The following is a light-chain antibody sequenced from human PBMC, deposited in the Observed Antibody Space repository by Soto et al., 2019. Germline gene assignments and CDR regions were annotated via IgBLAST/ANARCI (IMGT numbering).Light chain of an antibody. Sequence: QSVLTQPPSVSAAPGQKVTISCSRSNSNIGNNYVSWYQQLPGTAPKLLIYENNKRPSGIPDRFSGSKSGTSATLGITGLQTGDEADYYCGTWDSSLSAGGIFGTGTKVTVL. J-gene: IGLJ1*01. V-gene: IGLV1-51*02. CDR3: GTWDSSLSAGGI. CDR1: NSNIGNNY. CDR2: ENN.